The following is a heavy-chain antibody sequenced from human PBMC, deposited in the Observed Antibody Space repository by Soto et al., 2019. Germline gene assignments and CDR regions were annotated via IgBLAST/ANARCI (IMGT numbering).Heavy chain of an antibody. CDR2: ISSSGSTI. CDR1: GFTFSSYE. Sequence: EVQLVESGGGLVQPGGSLRLSCAASGFTFSSYEMNWVRQAPGKGLEWVSYISSSGSTIYYADSVKGRFTISRDNAKNSLYLQMNSLRAEDTAVYYCARGGYGDSYFDYRGQGTLVTVSS. V-gene: IGHV3-48*03. D-gene: IGHD4-17*01. CDR3: ARGGYGDSYFDY. J-gene: IGHJ4*02.